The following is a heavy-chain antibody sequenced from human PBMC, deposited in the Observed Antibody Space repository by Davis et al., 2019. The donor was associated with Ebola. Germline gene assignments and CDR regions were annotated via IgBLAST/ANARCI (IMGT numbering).Heavy chain of an antibody. CDR3: AKDSLRYSGAYGGWLDS. D-gene: IGHD5-12*01. V-gene: IGHV3-9*01. CDR1: GFTFDDYA. J-gene: IGHJ5*01. CDR2: ISWDGDDV. Sequence: GGSLRLSCVGSGFTFDDYAMHRVRHVPGKGLEWVASISWDGDDVGYEDYVNGRFSISRDNAKKSLYLQMSALRTDDTALYYCAKDSLRYSGAYGGWLDSWGQGTLVTVSS.